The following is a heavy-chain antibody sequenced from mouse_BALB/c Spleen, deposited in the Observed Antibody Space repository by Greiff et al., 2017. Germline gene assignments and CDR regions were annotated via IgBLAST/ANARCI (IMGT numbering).Heavy chain of an antibody. CDR2: IDPANGNT. CDR3: ARHYGSSYPLDY. Sequence: EVQLQQSGAELVKPGASVKLSCTASGFNIKDTYMHWVKQRPEQGLEWIGRIDPANGNTKYDPKFQGKATITADTSSNTAYLQLSSLTSEDTAVYYCARHYGSSYPLDYWGQGTTLTVSS. V-gene: IGHV14-3*02. D-gene: IGHD1-1*01. CDR1: GFNIKDTY. J-gene: IGHJ2*01.